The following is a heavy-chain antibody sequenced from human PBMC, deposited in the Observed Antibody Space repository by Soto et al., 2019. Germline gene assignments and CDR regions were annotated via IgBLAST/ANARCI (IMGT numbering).Heavy chain of an antibody. CDR1: GFTFSSYG. CDR2: IWYDGSNK. CDR3: ARVWAITMVRGAIYYYYGMDV. V-gene: IGHV3-33*01. D-gene: IGHD3-10*01. Sequence: QVQLVESGGGVVQPGRSLRLSCAASGFTFSSYGMHWVRQAPGKGLEWVAVIWYDGSNKYYADSVKGRFTISRDNSKNTLYLQMNSLRAEDTAVYYCARVWAITMVRGAIYYYYGMDVWGQGTTVTVSS. J-gene: IGHJ6*02.